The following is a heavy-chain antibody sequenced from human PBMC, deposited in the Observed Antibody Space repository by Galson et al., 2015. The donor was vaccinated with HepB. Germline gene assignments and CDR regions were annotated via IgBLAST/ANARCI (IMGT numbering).Heavy chain of an antibody. CDR2: IYYSGST. CDR1: GGSISSYY. D-gene: IGHD1-1*01. Sequence: LSLTCTVSGGSISSYYWSWIRQPPGKGLQWIGYIYYSGSTNYNPSLKSRVTISVDTSKNQFSLRLNSVTAADTAVYYCARQKGTLMPFDYWGQGTLVAVSS. J-gene: IGHJ4*02. V-gene: IGHV4-59*08. CDR3: ARQKGTLMPFDY.